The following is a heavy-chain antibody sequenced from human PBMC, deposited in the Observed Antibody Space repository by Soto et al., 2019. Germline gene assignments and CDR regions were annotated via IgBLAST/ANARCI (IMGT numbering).Heavy chain of an antibody. CDR2: ISSRSTTI. V-gene: IGHV3-48*02. Sequence: HPGGSLRLSCATSGFTFSKYTMNLVRQAPGKGLECISFISSRSTTIYYADSVKGRFTISRDNAKNSLYLQMNSLRDEDTAVYYCASESGAAAGTCFDYWGQGTLVTSPQ. J-gene: IGHJ4*02. CDR1: GFTFSKYT. D-gene: IGHD6-13*01. CDR3: ASESGAAAGTCFDY.